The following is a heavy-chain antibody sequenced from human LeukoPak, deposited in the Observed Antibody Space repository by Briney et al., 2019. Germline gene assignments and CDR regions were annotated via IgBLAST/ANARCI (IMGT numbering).Heavy chain of an antibody. CDR3: ARAPSSGYDPLAY. CDR1: GGTFSSYA. CDR2: IIPIFGTA. V-gene: IGHV1-69*13. Sequence: ASVKVSCKASGGTFSSYAISWVRQAPGQGLEWMGGIIPIFGTANYAQKFPGRVTITADESTSTAYMELSSLRSEDTAVYYCARAPSSGYDPLAYWGQGTLVIVSS. J-gene: IGHJ4*02. D-gene: IGHD5-12*01.